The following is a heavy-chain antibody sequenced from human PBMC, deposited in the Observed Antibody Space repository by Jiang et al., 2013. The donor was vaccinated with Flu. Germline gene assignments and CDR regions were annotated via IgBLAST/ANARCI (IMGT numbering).Heavy chain of an antibody. V-gene: IGHV3-48*01. CDR2: ITSSSSTI. Sequence: VQLVESGGGLVQPGGSLRLSCAASGFTFSNSAMNWVRQAPGKGLEWVSFITSSSSTIYYADSVKGRFTISRDDAKNSLYLQMNSLRAEDTAIYFCARGVNHAFDIWGQGTVVTVSS. J-gene: IGHJ3*02. CDR3: ARGVNHAFDI. CDR1: GFTFSNSA.